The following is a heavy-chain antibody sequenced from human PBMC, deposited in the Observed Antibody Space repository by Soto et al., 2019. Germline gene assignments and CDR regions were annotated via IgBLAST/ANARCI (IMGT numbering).Heavy chain of an antibody. J-gene: IGHJ4*02. Sequence: EVQLVESGGGLVKPGGSLRLPCPASGFIFSNYGMNWFRQAPGKGLEWVSSISSSSSNIYYGDSVKGRFTISRDNAKSSLYLQMNSLRAEDSAMYYCARELDGTSQIDNWGQGTLVTVSS. CDR2: ISSSSSNI. V-gene: IGHV3-21*01. D-gene: IGHD2-2*01. CDR1: GFIFSNYG. CDR3: ARELDGTSQIDN.